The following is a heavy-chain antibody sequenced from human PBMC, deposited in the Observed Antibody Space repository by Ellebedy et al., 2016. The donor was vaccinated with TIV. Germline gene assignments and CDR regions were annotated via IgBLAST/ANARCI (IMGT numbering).Heavy chain of an antibody. D-gene: IGHD4-17*01. V-gene: IGHV3-7*01. J-gene: IGHJ3*02. CDR1: GFPFSSYW. CDR3: ATDGSYGDYLSPTHAFVT. Sequence: GESLKISCAASGFPFSSYWMTWVRQAPGRGLEWVANINQDGSEKFYVEPVNGRFPVSRDHPKNSLYLHLNSLRAEDTAIYYCATDGSYGDYLSPTHAFVTWGQGTMVTVSS. CDR2: INQDGSEK.